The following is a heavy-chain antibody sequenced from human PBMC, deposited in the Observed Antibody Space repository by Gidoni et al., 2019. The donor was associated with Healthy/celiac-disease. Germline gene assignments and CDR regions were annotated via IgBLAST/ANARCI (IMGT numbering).Heavy chain of an antibody. Sequence: QVQLQESGPGLVKPSETLYLTCTVSGGSISSYYWSWLRQPPGKGLEWIGYIYYSGSTNYNPSLKSRVTISVDTSKNQFSLKLISVTAADTAVYYCARARYSYGIRSHFDYWGQGTLVTVSS. D-gene: IGHD5-18*01. CDR3: ARARYSYGIRSHFDY. V-gene: IGHV4-59*01. J-gene: IGHJ4*02. CDR1: GGSISSYY. CDR2: IYYSGST.